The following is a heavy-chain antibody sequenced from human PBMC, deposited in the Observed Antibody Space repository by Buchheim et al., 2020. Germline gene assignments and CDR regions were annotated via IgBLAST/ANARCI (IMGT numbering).Heavy chain of an antibody. D-gene: IGHD2-2*01. CDR1: GGSFSGYY. Sequence: QVQLQQWGAGLLKPSETLSLTCAVYGGSFSGYYWSWIRQPPGKGLEWIGEINHSGSTNYNPSLKSRVTISVDTSKNQFSLKLSSVTAADTAVYYCARVVSHIVVVPAATYYFDYWGQGTL. V-gene: IGHV4-34*01. CDR2: INHSGST. CDR3: ARVVSHIVVVPAATYYFDY. J-gene: IGHJ4*02.